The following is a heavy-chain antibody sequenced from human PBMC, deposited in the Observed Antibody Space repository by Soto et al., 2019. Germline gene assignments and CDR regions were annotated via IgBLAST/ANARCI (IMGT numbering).Heavy chain of an antibody. Sequence: ASVKVSCKASGYTFTSYDINWVRQATGQGLEWMGWMNPNSGNTGYAQKFQGRVTMTRNTSISTAYMELSSLRSEDTAVYYCARGNSSSWYYYYYYMDVWGKGTTVTVLL. J-gene: IGHJ6*03. CDR1: GYTFTSYD. V-gene: IGHV1-8*01. D-gene: IGHD6-13*01. CDR2: MNPNSGNT. CDR3: ARGNSSSWYYYYYYMDV.